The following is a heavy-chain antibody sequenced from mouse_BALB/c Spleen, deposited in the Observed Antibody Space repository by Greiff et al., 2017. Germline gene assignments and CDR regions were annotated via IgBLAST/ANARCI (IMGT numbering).Heavy chain of an antibody. Sequence: EVMLVKSGGGLVQPGGSLRLSCATSGFTFTDYYMSWVRQPPGKALEWLGFIRNKANGYTTEYSASVKGRFTISRDNSQSILYLQMNTLRAEDSATYYCARDIRRAAMDYWGQGTSVTVSS. V-gene: IGHV7-3*02. D-gene: IGHD2-12*01. CDR1: GFTFTDYY. J-gene: IGHJ4*01. CDR3: ARDIRRAAMDY. CDR2: IRNKANGYTT.